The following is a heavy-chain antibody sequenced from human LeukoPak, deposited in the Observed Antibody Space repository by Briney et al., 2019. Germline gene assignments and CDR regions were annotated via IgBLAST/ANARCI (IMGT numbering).Heavy chain of an antibody. Sequence: SGSTYYNPSLKSRVTISVDRSKIQFSLKLSSVTAADTAVYYCARTLNYYGSGSNRLNLFDPWGQGTLVTVSS. J-gene: IGHJ5*02. D-gene: IGHD3-10*01. V-gene: IGHV4-30-2*01. CDR3: ARTLNYYGSGSNRLNLFDP. CDR2: SGST.